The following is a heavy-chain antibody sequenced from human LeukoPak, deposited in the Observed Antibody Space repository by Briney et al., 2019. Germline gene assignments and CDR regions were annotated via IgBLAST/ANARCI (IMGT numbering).Heavy chain of an antibody. D-gene: IGHD6-13*01. J-gene: IGHJ4*02. CDR1: GGTFSSYA. Sequence: ASVKVSCKASGGTFSSYAISWVRQAPEQGLEWMGGIIPIFGTANYAQKFQGRVTITADESTSTAYMELSSLRSEDTAVYYCAAGQEYGKYSSSCPLDYWGQGTLVTVSS. CDR3: AAGQEYGKYSSSCPLDY. V-gene: IGHV1-69*13. CDR2: IIPIFGTA.